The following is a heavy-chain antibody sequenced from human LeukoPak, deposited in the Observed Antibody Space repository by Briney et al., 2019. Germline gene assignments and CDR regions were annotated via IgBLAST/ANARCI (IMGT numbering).Heavy chain of an antibody. CDR2: IYSGGAT. Sequence: GGSLRLSCAPSGFTVSRNYMSWVRQAPGKGLEWVSVIYSGGATYYADSVKGRFTISRDNSKNTLYLQMNSLRAEDTAVYYCARDVGGYCSGSSCPTWGQGTLVTVSS. D-gene: IGHD2-15*01. J-gene: IGHJ5*02. CDR3: ARDVGGYCSGSSCPT. CDR1: GFTVSRNY. V-gene: IGHV3-66*02.